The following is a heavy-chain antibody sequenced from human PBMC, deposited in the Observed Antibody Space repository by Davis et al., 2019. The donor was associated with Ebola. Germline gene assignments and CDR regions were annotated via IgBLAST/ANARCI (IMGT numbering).Heavy chain of an antibody. J-gene: IGHJ4*02. CDR3: ARILIPWGTMVRGGFDY. CDR1: GFSPSTSGMC. V-gene: IGHV2-70*11. Sequence: SGPTLVKPTQTLTLTCTFSGFSPSTSGMCVSWIRQPPGKALEWLSRIDWDDDKYYSTSLKTRLTISKDTSKNQVVLTMTNMDPVDTATYYCARILIPWGTMVRGGFDYWGQGTLLTVSS. D-gene: IGHD3-10*01. CDR2: IDWDDDK.